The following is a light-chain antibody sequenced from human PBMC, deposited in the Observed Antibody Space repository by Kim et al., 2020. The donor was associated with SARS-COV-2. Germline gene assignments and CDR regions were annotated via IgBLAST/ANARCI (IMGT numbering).Light chain of an antibody. J-gene: IGLJ3*02. CDR3: AAWDDSLNGWV. V-gene: IGLV1-44*01. Sequence: QSVLTQPPSASGTPGQRVTISCSGSSSNIGSNTVNWYQQLPGTAPKLLINSNNQRPSGIPDRFSGSKSGTSASLAISGLQSEDGADYYCAAWDDSLNGWVFGGGTQLAVL. CDR2: SNN. CDR1: SSNIGSNT.